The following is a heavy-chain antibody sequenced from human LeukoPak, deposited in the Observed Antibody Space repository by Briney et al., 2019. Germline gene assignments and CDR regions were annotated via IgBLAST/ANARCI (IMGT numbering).Heavy chain of an antibody. Sequence: GGSLRLSCAASGFTFSSYAIHWVRQAPGKGLEWVAVISHDGSNEFYPDSVKGRFTISRDNSKNTLYLQMNSLRVEDTAVYYCAGQPCTGGTCYFDYWGQGTLVTVSS. CDR3: AGQPCTGGTCYFDY. D-gene: IGHD2-8*02. CDR1: GFTFSSYA. CDR2: ISHDGSNE. J-gene: IGHJ4*02. V-gene: IGHV3-30-3*01.